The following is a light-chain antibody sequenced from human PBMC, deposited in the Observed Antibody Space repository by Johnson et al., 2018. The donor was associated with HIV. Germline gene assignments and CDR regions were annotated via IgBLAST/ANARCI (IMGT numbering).Light chain of an antibody. CDR2: DNN. Sequence: QSVLTQPPSVSAAPGQKVTISCSGSSSNIANNYVSWYQQLPGTAPKLLIYDNNKRPSGIPDRFSGSKSGTSATLGITGLQTGDEADYYCGTWDSSLSAGGAFGTGTKVTVL. CDR3: GTWDSSLSAGGA. V-gene: IGLV1-51*01. J-gene: IGLJ1*01. CDR1: SSNIANNY.